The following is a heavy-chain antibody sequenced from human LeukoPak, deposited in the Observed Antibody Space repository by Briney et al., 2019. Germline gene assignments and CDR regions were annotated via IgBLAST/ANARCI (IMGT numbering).Heavy chain of an antibody. Sequence: PSETLSLTCAVSGGSISSSNWWSWVRQPPGKGLEWIGEIYHSGSTNYNPSLKSRVTISVDKSKNQFSLKLSSVTAADTAVYYCARVYYYDSSDLGAFDIWGQGTMVTVSS. D-gene: IGHD3-22*01. CDR3: ARVYYYDSSDLGAFDI. CDR1: GGSISSSNW. CDR2: IYHSGST. V-gene: IGHV4-4*02. J-gene: IGHJ3*02.